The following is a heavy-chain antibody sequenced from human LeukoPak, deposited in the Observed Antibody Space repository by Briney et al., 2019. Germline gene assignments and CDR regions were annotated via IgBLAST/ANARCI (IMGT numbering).Heavy chain of an antibody. CDR1: GFTFDSYW. J-gene: IGHJ4*02. V-gene: IGHV3-7*05. D-gene: IGHD6-13*01. CDR3: AREIGSAARGR. Sequence: PGRSLRLSCATSGFTFDSYWMSWVRQAPGKGLEWVANIKEDGSEKYYVDSVKGRFTISRDNAKNSVYLQMNSLRAEDTAVYFCAREIGSAARGRWGQGTLVTVSS. CDR2: IKEDGSEK.